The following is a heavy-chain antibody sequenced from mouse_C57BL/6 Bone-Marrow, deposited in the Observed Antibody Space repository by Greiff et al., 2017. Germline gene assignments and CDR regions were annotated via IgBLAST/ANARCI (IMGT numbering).Heavy chain of an antibody. D-gene: IGHD1-1*01. CDR1: GYTFTDYN. CDR2: INPNNGGT. Sequence: VQLQQSGPELVKPGASVKIPCKASGYTFTDYNMDWVKQSHGKSLEWIGDINPNNGGTIYNQKFKGKATLTVDKSSSTAYMELRSLTSEETAVYYCAREGHYDGSSYGHWYFDVWGTGTTVTVSS. J-gene: IGHJ1*03. V-gene: IGHV1-18*01. CDR3: AREGHYDGSSYGHWYFDV.